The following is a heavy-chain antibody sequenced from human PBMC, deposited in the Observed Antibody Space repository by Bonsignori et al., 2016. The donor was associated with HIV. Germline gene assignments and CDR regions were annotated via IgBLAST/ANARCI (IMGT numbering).Heavy chain of an antibody. Sequence: GGSLRLSCAASGFTFSSYWMSWVRQAPGKGLEWVANIKQDGSEKYYVDSVKGRFTISRDNAKNSLYLQMNSLRAEDTAVYYCARERMGTMIVKWAGQDAFDIWGQGTMVTVSS. J-gene: IGHJ3*02. D-gene: IGHD3-22*01. CDR3: ARERMGTMIVKWAGQDAFDI. CDR1: GFTFSSYW. CDR2: IKQDGSEK. V-gene: IGHV3-7*03.